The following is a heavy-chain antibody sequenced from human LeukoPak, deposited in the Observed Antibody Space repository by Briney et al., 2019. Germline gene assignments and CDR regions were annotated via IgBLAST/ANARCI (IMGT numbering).Heavy chain of an antibody. CDR3: AADRYYYGSEL. J-gene: IGHJ4*02. Sequence: ASVKVSCKASGLTFTSSAMQWVRQARGQRLEWIGWIVVGSGNTNYAQKFQERVTITRDMSTSTAYMELSSLRSEDTAVYYCAADRYYYGSELWGQGTLVTVSS. CDR1: GLTFTSSA. V-gene: IGHV1-58*02. CDR2: IVVGSGNT. D-gene: IGHD3-10*01.